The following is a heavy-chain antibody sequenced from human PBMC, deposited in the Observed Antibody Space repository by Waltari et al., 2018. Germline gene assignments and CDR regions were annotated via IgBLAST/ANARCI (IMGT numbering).Heavy chain of an antibody. D-gene: IGHD2-15*01. V-gene: IGHV1-2*02. Sequence: QVQLVQSGAEVKKPGASVKVSCKASGYTFTGYYMHWVRPAPGQGLEWMGWINPNSGGTNYAQKFQGRVTITRDTSISTAYMELSRLRSDDTAVYYCARKRYCSGGSCSPAFDIWGQGTMVTVSS. J-gene: IGHJ3*02. CDR2: INPNSGGT. CDR3: ARKRYCSGGSCSPAFDI. CDR1: GYTFTGYY.